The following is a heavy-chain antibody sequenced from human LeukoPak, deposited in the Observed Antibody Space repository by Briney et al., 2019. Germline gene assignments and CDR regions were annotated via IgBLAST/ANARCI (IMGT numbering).Heavy chain of an antibody. CDR1: GLTFSSYG. V-gene: IGHV3-30*18. Sequence: GGSLRLSCAASGLTFSSYGMHWVRQAPGKGLEWVAVISYDGSNKYYADSVKGRFTISRGNSKNTLYLQMNSLRAEDTAVYYCAKEEGSPLNWGQGTLVTVSS. CDR2: ISYDGSNK. J-gene: IGHJ4*02. D-gene: IGHD1-26*01. CDR3: AKEEGSPLN.